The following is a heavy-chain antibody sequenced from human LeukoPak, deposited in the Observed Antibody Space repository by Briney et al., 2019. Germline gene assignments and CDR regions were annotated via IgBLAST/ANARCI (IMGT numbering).Heavy chain of an antibody. Sequence: GGSLRLSCAASGFTFSSYAMSWARQAPGKGLEWVSAISGSGGSTYYADSVKGRFTISRDNSKNTLYLQMNSLRAEDTAVYYCANLCSSCPTPTFDYWGQGTLVTVSS. J-gene: IGHJ4*02. CDR3: ANLCSSCPTPTFDY. V-gene: IGHV3-23*01. D-gene: IGHD6-13*01. CDR2: ISGSGGST. CDR1: GFTFSSYA.